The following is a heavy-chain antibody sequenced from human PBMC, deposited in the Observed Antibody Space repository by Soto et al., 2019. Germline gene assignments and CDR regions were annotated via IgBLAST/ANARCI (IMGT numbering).Heavy chain of an antibody. Sequence: PSETLSLTCTVSGGSISSGDYYLSWIRQPPGKGLEWIGYIYYSGSTYYNPSLKSRVTISVDTSKNQFSLKRSSVTAADTAVYYCARGVVVVPAATRALFDPWGQGTLVTV. CDR2: IYYSGST. J-gene: IGHJ5*02. CDR3: ARGVVVVPAATRALFDP. V-gene: IGHV4-30-4*01. D-gene: IGHD2-2*01. CDR1: GGSISSGDYY.